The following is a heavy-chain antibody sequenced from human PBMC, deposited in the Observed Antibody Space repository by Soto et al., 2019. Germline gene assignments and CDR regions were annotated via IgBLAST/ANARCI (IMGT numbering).Heavy chain of an antibody. V-gene: IGHV3-23*01. D-gene: IGHD2-15*01. J-gene: IGHJ4*02. CDR3: AKDWVSGSSPY. CDR2: ISGSAGLT. CDR1: GFTFSSHA. Sequence: GGSLRLSCTASGFTFSSHAMSWVRQAPGKQLEWVSAISGSAGLTSYADSVKGRFTISRDNSKNTLYLQMNSLRAEDTAVYYCAKDWVSGSSPYWGQGTLVTVSS.